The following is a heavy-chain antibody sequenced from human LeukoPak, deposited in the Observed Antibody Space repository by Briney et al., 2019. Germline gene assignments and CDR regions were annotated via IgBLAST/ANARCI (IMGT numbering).Heavy chain of an antibody. CDR1: GGSIRSSGNY. CDR3: ARHPVWHDGSVYYGYFFDC. Sequence: SETLSLTCSVFGGSIRSSGNYWGWIRQPPGKGLEWIGSIYYNGNIFYNPSLKSRVTVSADTSKNQFSLNLNSVTASDQAVYYCARHPVWHDGSVYYGYFFDCWGQGALVTVSS. V-gene: IGHV4-39*01. D-gene: IGHD3-22*01. CDR2: IYYNGNI. J-gene: IGHJ4*02.